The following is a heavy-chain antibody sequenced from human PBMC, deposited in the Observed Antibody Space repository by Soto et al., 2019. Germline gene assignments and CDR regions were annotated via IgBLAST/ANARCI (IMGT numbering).Heavy chain of an antibody. CDR1: GDTFSSYG. J-gene: IGHJ4*02. CDR2: INSISETS. CDR3: ARDPPGIVASGAGG. V-gene: IGHV1-69*01. Sequence: QVQLVQSGTEVKKPGSSVKVSCRASGDTFSSYGVSWVRQAPGQGLEWMGGINSISETSNYAQNFQGRLTITTDESKSTVYMELNSLRVEDTAVYYCARDPPGIVASGAGGWGQGTLVTVSS. D-gene: IGHD6-13*01.